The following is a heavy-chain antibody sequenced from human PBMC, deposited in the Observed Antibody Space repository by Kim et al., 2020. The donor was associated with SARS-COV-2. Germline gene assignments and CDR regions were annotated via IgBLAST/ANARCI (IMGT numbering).Heavy chain of an antibody. D-gene: IGHD5-12*01. V-gene: IGHV1-58*01. J-gene: IGHJ4*02. Sequence: SVKVSCKASGFTFTSSAVQWVRQARGQRLEWIGWIVVGSGNTAYAQKFQERVTITRDMSTSTAYMELSSLRSGDTAVYYCASEGIVATTSRFDYWGQGALVTVSS. CDR2: IVVGSGNT. CDR1: GFTFTSSA. CDR3: ASEGIVATTSRFDY.